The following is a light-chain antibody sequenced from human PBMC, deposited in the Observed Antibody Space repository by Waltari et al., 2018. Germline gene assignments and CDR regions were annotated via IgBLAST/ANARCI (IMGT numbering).Light chain of an antibody. CDR2: YDS. Sequence: YVVTQPPSVSVAPGKTATLTCGGENIESKSVTWYQQKPGQAPILVIFYDSDRPSGIPERLSGSNSGNTATLTISWVEAGDEADYHCQVWDDTTNAGVFGGGTRLTVL. V-gene: IGLV3-21*04. CDR3: QVWDDTTNAGV. CDR1: NIESKS. J-gene: IGLJ3*02.